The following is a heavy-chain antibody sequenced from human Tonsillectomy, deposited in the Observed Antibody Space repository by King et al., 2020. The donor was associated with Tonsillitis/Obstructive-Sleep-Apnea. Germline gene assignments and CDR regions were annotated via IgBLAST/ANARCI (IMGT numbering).Heavy chain of an antibody. Sequence: VQLVESGGGLVKPGGSLRLSCAASGFTFSNAWMSWVRQAPGKGLEWLGRIKSKIDGGTTDYAAPVKGRFTISRDDSKNTLYLQMNSLKTEDTAVYYCTTDGRTDYWGQGTLVTVSS. J-gene: IGHJ4*02. CDR2: IKSKIDGGTT. CDR1: GFTFSNAW. V-gene: IGHV3-15*01. CDR3: TTDGRTDY.